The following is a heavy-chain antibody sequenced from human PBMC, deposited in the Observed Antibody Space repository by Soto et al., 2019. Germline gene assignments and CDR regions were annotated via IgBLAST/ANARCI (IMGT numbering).Heavy chain of an antibody. J-gene: IGHJ6*02. Sequence: GGSLRLSCAASGFTFSSYAMSWVRQAPGKGLEWVSAISGSGGSTYYADSVKGRFTISRDNSKNTLYLQMNSLRAEDTAVYYGAKESKRDFDWLLSAPPAHYGMDVWGQGTTVTVSS. CDR3: AKESKRDFDWLLSAPPAHYGMDV. V-gene: IGHV3-23*01. CDR2: ISGSGGST. D-gene: IGHD3-9*01. CDR1: GFTFSSYA.